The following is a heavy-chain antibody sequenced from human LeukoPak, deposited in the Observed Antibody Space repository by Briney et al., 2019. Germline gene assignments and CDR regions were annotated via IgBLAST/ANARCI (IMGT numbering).Heavy chain of an antibody. CDR1: GYTFTSYA. V-gene: IGHV1-3*01. CDR2: INAGNGNT. D-gene: IGHD3-22*01. J-gene: IGHJ1*01. CDR3: ARVAYYYDSSGYQAYFQH. Sequence: GASVKVSCKASGYTFTSYAMHWVRQAPGQRLEWMGWINAGNGNTKYSQKFQGRVTITRDTSASTAYMELSSLRSEDTAVYYCARVAYYYDSSGYQAYFQHWGQGTLVTVSS.